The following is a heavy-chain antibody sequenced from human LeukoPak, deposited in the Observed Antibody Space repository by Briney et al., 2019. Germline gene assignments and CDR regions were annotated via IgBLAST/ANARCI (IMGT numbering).Heavy chain of an antibody. Sequence: SVKVSCKASGGTFSSYAISWVRQAPGQGLEWMGGIIPIFGTANYAQKFQGRVTITADESTSTAYMELSSLRSEDTAVYYCAKATQDGSAFDIWGQGTMVTVSS. V-gene: IGHV1-69*13. J-gene: IGHJ3*02. CDR1: GGTFSSYA. CDR2: IIPIFGTA. D-gene: IGHD1-26*01. CDR3: AKATQDGSAFDI.